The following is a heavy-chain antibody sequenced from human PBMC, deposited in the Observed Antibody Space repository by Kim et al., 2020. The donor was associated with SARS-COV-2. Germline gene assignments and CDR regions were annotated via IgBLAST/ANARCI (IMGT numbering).Heavy chain of an antibody. CDR3: ARGAASYDY. D-gene: IGHD2-15*01. V-gene: IGHV4-59*08. CDR1: GGSISSYY. CDR2: IYYSGST. Sequence: SETLSLTCTVSGGSISSYYWSWILQSPGKGLEWIGYIYYSGSTNYNPSLKSRVTISVDTSKNQFSLKLSSVTAADTAVYYCARGAASYDYWGQGALVTVSS. J-gene: IGHJ4*02.